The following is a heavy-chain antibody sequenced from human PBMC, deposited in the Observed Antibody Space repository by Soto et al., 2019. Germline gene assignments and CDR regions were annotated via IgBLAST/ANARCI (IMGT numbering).Heavy chain of an antibody. Sequence: QVHLVQSGAEVKKPGSSVKVSCKTSGGTFSNCAINWVRQAPGQGLEWMGGVMPMCGRPRGMGGSIPFFGSTNYTPNFKGRVTISADASTRTASMELSSMASADTAVYYCAREEAWMDIWRSPDPMTRQGYYGIAVWSEATAVTATS. V-gene: IGHV1-69*01. CDR3: AREEAWMDIWRSPDPMTRQGYYGIAV. J-gene: IGHJ6*04. D-gene: IGHD5-12*01. CDR1: GGTFSNCA. CDR2: VMPMCGRPRGMGGSIPFFGST.